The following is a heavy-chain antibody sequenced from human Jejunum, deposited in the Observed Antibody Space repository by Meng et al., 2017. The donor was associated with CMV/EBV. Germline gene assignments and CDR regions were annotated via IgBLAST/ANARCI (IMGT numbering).Heavy chain of an antibody. Sequence: MNWVRQAPGKGLEWVAYISGSDATQHYADSVKGRFTISRDNAKNSLFLQMNNLRAEDTAVYYCARDSSGSSYVTYYYYAMDVWGQGTTVTVSS. J-gene: IGHJ6*02. V-gene: IGHV3-48*03. CDR3: ARDSSGSSYVTYYYYAMDV. D-gene: IGHD1-26*01. CDR2: ISGSDATQ.